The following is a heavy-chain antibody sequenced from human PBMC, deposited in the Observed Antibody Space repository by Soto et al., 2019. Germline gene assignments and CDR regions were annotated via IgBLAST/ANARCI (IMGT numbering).Heavy chain of an antibody. J-gene: IGHJ6*03. Sequence: GGSLRLSCAASGFTFSSYGMHWVRQAPGKGLEWVAVIWYDGSNKYYADSVKGRFTISRDNSKNTLYLQMNSLRAEDTAVYYCARVFEEKGPAAIRDYYYYYYMDVWGKGTTVTVSS. CDR1: GFTFSSYG. V-gene: IGHV3-33*08. CDR3: ARVFEEKGPAAIRDYYYYYYMDV. CDR2: IWYDGSNK. D-gene: IGHD2-2*02.